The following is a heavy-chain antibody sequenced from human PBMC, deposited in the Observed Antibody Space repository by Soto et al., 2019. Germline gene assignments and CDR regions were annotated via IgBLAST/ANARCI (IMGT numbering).Heavy chain of an antibody. CDR3: ARAQGRYSVGKAVYYYYGMDV. J-gene: IGHJ6*02. CDR1: GFTFSSYG. D-gene: IGHD5-12*01. V-gene: IGHV3-33*08. CDR2: IWYDGSNK. Sequence: GGSLRLSCVASGFTFSSYGMHWVRQAPGKGLEWVAVIWYDGSNKYYADSVKGRFTISRDNSKNTLYLQMNSLRAEDTAVYYCARAQGRYSVGKAVYYYYGMDVWGQGTTVTVSS.